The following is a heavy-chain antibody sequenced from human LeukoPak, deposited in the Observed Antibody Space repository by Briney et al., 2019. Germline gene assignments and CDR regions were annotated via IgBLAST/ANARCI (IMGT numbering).Heavy chain of an antibody. D-gene: IGHD2-2*01. V-gene: IGHV3-7*01. Sequence: GGSLRLSCAASGFTFSSYAMSWVRQAPGKGLEWVANIKQDGSEKYYVDSVKGRFTISRDNDKNSVYLQMNSLRDEDTAVYFCTRGRYQLLGPNDSWGQGSPVTVSS. CDR2: IKQDGSEK. J-gene: IGHJ4*02. CDR1: GFTFSSYA. CDR3: TRGRYQLLGPNDS.